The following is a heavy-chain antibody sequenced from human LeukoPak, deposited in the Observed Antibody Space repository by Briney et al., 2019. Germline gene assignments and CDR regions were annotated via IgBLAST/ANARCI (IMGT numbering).Heavy chain of an antibody. J-gene: IGHJ4*02. CDR3: VRHGTQKYVADY. CDR1: GGSISSYY. Sequence: SETLSLTCTVSGGSISSYYWSWIRQPPGKGLEWIGYVSYSGSTNYNPSLKSRVTISVDTSKNQFSLKLSSVTAPDTAVYYCVRHGTQKYVADYWGQGTLVTVCS. V-gene: IGHV4-59*08. CDR2: VSYSGST. D-gene: IGHD1-1*01.